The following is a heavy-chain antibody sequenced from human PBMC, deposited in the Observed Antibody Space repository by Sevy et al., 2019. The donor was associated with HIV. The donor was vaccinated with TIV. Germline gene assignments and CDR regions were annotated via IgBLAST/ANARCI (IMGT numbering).Heavy chain of an antibody. J-gene: IGHJ6*02. Sequence: GGSLRLSCAASGFTFSSYAMSWVRQAPGKGLKWVSALGVSGAPTYYADSVKGRFTIARGNSKNTLYLQLISLRAEDTAVYYCARVVGALPGYYYGMDVWGQGTTVTVSS. CDR3: ARVVGALPGYYYGMDV. V-gene: IGHV3-23*01. CDR1: GFTFSSYA. CDR2: LGVSGAPT. D-gene: IGHD1-26*01.